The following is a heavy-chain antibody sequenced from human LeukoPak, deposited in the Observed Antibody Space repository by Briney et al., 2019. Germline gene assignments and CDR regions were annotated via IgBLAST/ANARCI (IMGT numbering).Heavy chain of an antibody. D-gene: IGHD3-22*01. CDR1: GGTFSSYA. Sequence: ASVKVSCKASGGTFSSYAISWVRQAPGQGLEWMGGIIPIFGTANYAQKFQGRVTITTDESTSTAYMELSSLRSEDMAVYYCASALNYYDSSGYPYWGQGTLVTVSS. CDR3: ASALNYYDSSGYPY. CDR2: IIPIFGTA. V-gene: IGHV1-69*05. J-gene: IGHJ4*02.